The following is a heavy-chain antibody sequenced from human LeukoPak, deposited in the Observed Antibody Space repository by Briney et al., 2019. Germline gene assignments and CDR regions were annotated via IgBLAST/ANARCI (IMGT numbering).Heavy chain of an antibody. Sequence: PGGSLRLSCAASGFSFSGYAMSWVRQAPGKGLEWVSTISGSGATKYYADSVKGRFIISRDNSKNTLYLQMNSRRAEDTAVYYCANSLRGYSASRFDCWGQGTLVTVSS. D-gene: IGHD4-11*01. CDR3: ANSLRGYSASRFDC. CDR1: GFSFSGYA. CDR2: ISGSGATK. J-gene: IGHJ4*02. V-gene: IGHV3-23*01.